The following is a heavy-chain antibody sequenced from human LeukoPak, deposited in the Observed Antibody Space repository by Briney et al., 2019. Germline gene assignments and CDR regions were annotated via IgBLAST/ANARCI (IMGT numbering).Heavy chain of an antibody. CDR2: INHSGST. V-gene: IGHV4-34*01. D-gene: IGHD3-22*01. J-gene: IGHJ4*02. CDR3: ASRGRGLLLLYYFDY. Sequence: PSETLSLTCAVYGGSFSGYYWSWIRQPPGKGLEWIGEINHSGSTNYNPSLKSRVTISVDTSKNQFSLKLSSVTAADTAVYYCASRGRGLLLLYYFDYWGQGTLVTVSS. CDR1: GGSFSGYY.